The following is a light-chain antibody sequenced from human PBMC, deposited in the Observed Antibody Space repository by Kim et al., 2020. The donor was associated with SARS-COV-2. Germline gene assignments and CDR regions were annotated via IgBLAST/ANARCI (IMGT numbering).Light chain of an antibody. CDR2: ANI. J-gene: IGLJ2*01. CDR1: ISSIGAGYD. CDR3: QSYDSSLSGSRV. Sequence: VTISCTAGISSIGAGYDVHLYQQLPGTAPKLHIYANIIRPSGVPDRFSASMSGASASLAITGLQAEDEADYYSQSYDSSLSGSRVFGGGTQLTVL. V-gene: IGLV1-40*01.